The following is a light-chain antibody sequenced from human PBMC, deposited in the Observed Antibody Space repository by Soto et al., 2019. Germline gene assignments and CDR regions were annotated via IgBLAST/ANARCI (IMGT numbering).Light chain of an antibody. J-gene: IGKJ1*01. Sequence: DIQMTQSPSTLSASVGDRVTITCRASQTISNYLTWYQQRPGKAPKLLIYRSSILHNAVPSRFSGSGSGTYFTLTISRLPPDYFATYYCQHYYIYATFGQGTMVQIK. V-gene: IGKV1-5*03. CDR1: QTISNY. CDR2: RSS. CDR3: QHYYIYAT.